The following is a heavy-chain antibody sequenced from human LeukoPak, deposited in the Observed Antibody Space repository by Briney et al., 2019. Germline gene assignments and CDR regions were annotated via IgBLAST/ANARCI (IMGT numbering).Heavy chain of an antibody. D-gene: IGHD6-13*01. Sequence: SETLSLTCAVYGGSFSGYYWSWIRQPPGKGLEWIGEINHSGSTNYNPSLKSRVTISVDTSKNQFSVKLSSVTAADTAVYYCARESLAAARYWGQGTLVTVSS. CDR1: GGSFSGYY. CDR3: ARESLAAARY. V-gene: IGHV4-34*01. J-gene: IGHJ4*02. CDR2: INHSGST.